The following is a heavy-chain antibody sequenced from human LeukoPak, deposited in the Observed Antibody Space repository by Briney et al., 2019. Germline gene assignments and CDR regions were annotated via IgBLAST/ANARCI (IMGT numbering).Heavy chain of an antibody. Sequence: QSEGSLRLSCAASGFTFSSYAMHWVRQAPGKGLEWVAVISYDGSNKYYADSVKGRFTISRDNSKNTLYLQMNSLRAEDTAVYYCARPYGRDYWGQGTLVTVSS. V-gene: IGHV3-30-3*01. J-gene: IGHJ4*02. CDR1: GFTFSSYA. CDR3: ARPYGRDY. CDR2: ISYDGSNK. D-gene: IGHD4-17*01.